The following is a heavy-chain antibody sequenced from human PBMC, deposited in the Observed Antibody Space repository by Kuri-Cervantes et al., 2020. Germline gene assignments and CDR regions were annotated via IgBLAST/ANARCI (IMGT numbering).Heavy chain of an antibody. J-gene: IGHJ4*02. CDR2: ISHGGST. CDR1: GGSFSGNY. CDR3: ARGPGAPSGIAARPKYFNY. V-gene: IGHV4-34*01. Sequence: SETLSLTCAVYGGSFSGNYWSWIRQPPGKGLGWIGEISHGGSTSYNPSLKSRVTISTDTSKNQFSLQLSSVTAADTAVYYCARGPGAPSGIAARPKYFNYWGQGTLVTVSS. D-gene: IGHD6-6*01.